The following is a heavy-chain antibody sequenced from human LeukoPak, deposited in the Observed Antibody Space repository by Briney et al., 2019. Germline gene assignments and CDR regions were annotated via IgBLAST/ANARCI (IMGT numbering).Heavy chain of an antibody. D-gene: IGHD3-3*01. CDR2: IYYSGST. V-gene: IGHV4-59*01. Sequence: SETLSLTCTVSGGSISSYYWSWIRQPPGKGLEWIGYIYYSGSTNYNPSLKSRVTISVDTSKTQFSLKLSSVTAADTAVYYCARGYDFWSGYSYYYYYYMDVWGKGTTVTVSS. J-gene: IGHJ6*03. CDR3: ARGYDFWSGYSYYYYYYMDV. CDR1: GGSISSYY.